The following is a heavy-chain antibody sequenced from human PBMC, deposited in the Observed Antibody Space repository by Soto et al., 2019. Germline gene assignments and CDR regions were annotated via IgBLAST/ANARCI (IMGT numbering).Heavy chain of an antibody. Sequence: GASVKVSCKVSGYTLTELSMHWVRQAPGKGLEWMGGFDPEDGETIYAQKFQGRVTMTEDTSTDTAYMELSSLRSEDTAVYYCARESYYYDSSGDKFRGFDYWGQGTLVTVS. CDR3: ARESYYYDSSGDKFRGFDY. J-gene: IGHJ4*02. CDR1: GYTLTELS. V-gene: IGHV1-24*01. D-gene: IGHD3-22*01. CDR2: FDPEDGET.